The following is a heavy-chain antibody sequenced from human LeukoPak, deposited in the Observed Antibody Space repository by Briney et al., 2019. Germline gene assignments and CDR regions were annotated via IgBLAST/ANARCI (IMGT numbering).Heavy chain of an antibody. Sequence: SETLSLTCTVSGGSVSSGSYYWSWIRQPPGKGLEWIGYIHSSGSTNHSPPHNSRDTMSVDTSKNQYSLKLTSVTAADTALYYCARDLKNTAPFFDYWGQGSLLAVSS. J-gene: IGHJ4*02. D-gene: IGHD1/OR15-1a*01. V-gene: IGHV4-61*01. CDR3: ARDLKNTAPFFDY. CDR2: IHSSGST. CDR1: GGSVSSGSYY.